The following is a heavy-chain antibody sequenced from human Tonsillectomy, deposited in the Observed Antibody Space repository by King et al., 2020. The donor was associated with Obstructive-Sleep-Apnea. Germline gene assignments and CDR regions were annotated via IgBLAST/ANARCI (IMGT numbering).Heavy chain of an antibody. D-gene: IGHD6-13*01. Sequence: QLVQSGGGLVQPGGSLRLSCAASGFTFSSYSMNWVRQAPGKGLEWVSYISSSSSTIYYAASVKGRFTISRDNAKNSLYLQMNSLRAEDTAVYYCARDGIAAVTPEYFQHWGQGTLVTVSS. CDR1: GFTFSSYS. J-gene: IGHJ1*01. CDR2: ISSSSSTI. CDR3: ARDGIAAVTPEYFQH. V-gene: IGHV3-48*04.